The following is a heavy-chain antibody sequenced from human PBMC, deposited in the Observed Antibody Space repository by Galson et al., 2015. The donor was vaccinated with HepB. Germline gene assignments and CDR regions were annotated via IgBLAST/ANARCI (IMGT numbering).Heavy chain of an antibody. J-gene: IGHJ6*02. CDR1: GGAFSSYA. CDR3: ARRNSGDYVDYYYYGMDV. V-gene: IGHV1-69*13. Sequence: SVKVSCKASGGAFSSYAISWVRRAPGQGLEWMGGIIPIFGTANYAQKFQGRVTITADESTSTAYMELSSLRSEDTAVYYCARRNSGDYVDYYYYGMDVWGQGTTVTVSS. CDR2: IIPIFGTA. D-gene: IGHD4-17*01.